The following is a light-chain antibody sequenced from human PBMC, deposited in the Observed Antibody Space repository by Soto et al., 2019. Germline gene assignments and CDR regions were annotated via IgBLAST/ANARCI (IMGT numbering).Light chain of an antibody. Sequence: EIVLTQSPGTLSLSPGERATLSCRASQSVSSNYLACYQQKPGQAPRLLIYGASSRDTGIPDRFSGSGSGTDFTLTISRLEPEDFAVYYCQHYGRSAYTFGQGTTLEIK. CDR1: QSVSSNY. J-gene: IGKJ2*01. V-gene: IGKV3-20*01. CDR2: GAS. CDR3: QHYGRSAYT.